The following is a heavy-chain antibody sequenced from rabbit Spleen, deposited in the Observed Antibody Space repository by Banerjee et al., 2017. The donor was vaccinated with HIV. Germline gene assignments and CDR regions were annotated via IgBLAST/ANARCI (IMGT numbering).Heavy chain of an antibody. J-gene: IGHJ4*01. V-gene: IGHV1S47*01. Sequence: QEQLVESGGGLVQPEGSLTLTCKASGFDFGSNAMCWVRQAPGKGPEWIACIVNGDGSTYYASWVNGRFTISRSTSLATVTLQVTSLTAADTATYFCARDDGAYDYIDGYFRLWGQGTLVTVS. CDR3: ARDDGAYDYIDGYFRL. D-gene: IGHD6-1*01. CDR2: IVNGDGST. CDR1: GFDFGSNA.